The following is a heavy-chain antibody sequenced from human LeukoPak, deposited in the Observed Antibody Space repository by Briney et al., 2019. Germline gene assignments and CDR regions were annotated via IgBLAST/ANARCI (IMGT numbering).Heavy chain of an antibody. Sequence: ASVKVSCKASGYTFTSYYMHWVRQAPGQGLEWMGIINPSGGKTRYAQKFQGRVTMTRDMSTSTVYMELSSLRSEDTAVYYCATVGITMVRGWWFDPWGQGTLVTVSS. J-gene: IGHJ5*02. D-gene: IGHD3-10*01. V-gene: IGHV1-46*01. CDR2: INPSGGKT. CDR1: GYTFTSYY. CDR3: ATVGITMVRGWWFDP.